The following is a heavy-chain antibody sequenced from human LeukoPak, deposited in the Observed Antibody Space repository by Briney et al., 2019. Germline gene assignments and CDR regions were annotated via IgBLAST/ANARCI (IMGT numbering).Heavy chain of an antibody. D-gene: IGHD2-21*02. CDR3: AITKDAAIPFDY. V-gene: IGHV3-11*01. J-gene: IGHJ4*02. CDR1: GFTFSDYY. Sequence: PGGSLRLSCAASGFTFSDYYMSWIRQAPGKGLEWVSYISSSGSTIYYADSVKGRFTISRDNAKNSLYLQMNSLRAEDTAVYYCAITKDAAIPFDYWGQGTLVTVSS. CDR2: ISSSGSTI.